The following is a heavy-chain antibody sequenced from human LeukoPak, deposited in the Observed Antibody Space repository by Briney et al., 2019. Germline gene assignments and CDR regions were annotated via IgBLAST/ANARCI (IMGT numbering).Heavy chain of an antibody. J-gene: IGHJ4*02. CDR3: ATDPSLGYCSGGSCYGNRFDFDY. CDR2: FDPEDGET. V-gene: IGHV1-24*01. D-gene: IGHD2-15*01. Sequence: ASVKVSCKVSGYTLTELSMHWVRQAPGKGLEWMGGFDPEDGETIYAQKFQGRVTMAEDTSTDTAYMELSSLRSEDTAVYYCATDPSLGYCSGGSCYGNRFDFDYWGQGTLVTVSS. CDR1: GYTLTELS.